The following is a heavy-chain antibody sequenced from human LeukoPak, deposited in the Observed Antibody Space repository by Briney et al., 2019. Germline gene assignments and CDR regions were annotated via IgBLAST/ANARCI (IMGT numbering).Heavy chain of an antibody. CDR3: ARVDSGSSGDAFDI. Sequence: ASVKVSCKASGYTFTSYGISWVRQAPGQGLEWMGWISAYNGNTNYTQKLQGRVTMTTDTSTSTAYMEVRSLRSDDTAVYYCARVDSGSSGDAFDIWGQGRMVTVSS. D-gene: IGHD1-26*01. CDR2: ISAYNGNT. J-gene: IGHJ3*02. CDR1: GYTFTSYG. V-gene: IGHV1-18*01.